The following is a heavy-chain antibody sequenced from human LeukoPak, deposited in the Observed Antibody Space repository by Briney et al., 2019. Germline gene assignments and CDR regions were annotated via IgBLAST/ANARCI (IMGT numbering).Heavy chain of an antibody. CDR3: ARVSWVAREVIRGPMDV. Sequence: SETLSLTCTVSGDSISSYYWSWIRQPPGKGLEWIGYMYYTGSTKYNPSLQSRVTISIDTSKNQFSLKMSSVTAADTAVYYCARVSWVAREVIRGPMDVWGKGTTVTVSS. CDR1: GDSISSYY. J-gene: IGHJ6*03. CDR2: MYYTGST. D-gene: IGHD3-10*01. V-gene: IGHV4-59*01.